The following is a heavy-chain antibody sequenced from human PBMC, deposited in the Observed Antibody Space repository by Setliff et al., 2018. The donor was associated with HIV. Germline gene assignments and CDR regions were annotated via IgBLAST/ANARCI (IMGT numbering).Heavy chain of an antibody. CDR2: IDPNSGGT. Sequence: ASVKVSCKASGYTFTNYAIHWVRQAPGQGLEWMGWIDPNSGGTNYAQRFQGRVTMTADTSISTAYMELSRLTFDDTAVYYCAGDNYGDYARDWGLGTLVTVSS. D-gene: IGHD4-17*01. CDR1: GYTFTNYA. CDR3: AGDNYGDYARD. J-gene: IGHJ4*02. V-gene: IGHV1-2*02.